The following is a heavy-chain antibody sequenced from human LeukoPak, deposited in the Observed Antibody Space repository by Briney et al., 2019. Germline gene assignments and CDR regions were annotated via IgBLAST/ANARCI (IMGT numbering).Heavy chain of an antibody. J-gene: IGHJ4*02. D-gene: IGHD4-17*01. Sequence: GGSLRLSCAASGFTFNSFGMTWVRQAPGKGLEGVTFISGSGGATYYADSVKGRFTISRDNSKNTLFLQMNSLRADDTAVYYCAKNTMTTWTGSDYWGQGILVTVSS. CDR1: GFTFNSFG. V-gene: IGHV3-23*01. CDR2: ISGSGGAT. CDR3: AKNTMTTWTGSDY.